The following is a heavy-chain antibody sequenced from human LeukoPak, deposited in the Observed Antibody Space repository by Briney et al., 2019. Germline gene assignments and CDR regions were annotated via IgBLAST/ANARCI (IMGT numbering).Heavy chain of an antibody. J-gene: IGHJ4*02. CDR1: GITNYW. D-gene: IGHD3-16*01. CDR3: ATDLNWVAY. CDR2: INKDSSER. V-gene: IGHV3-7*01. Sequence: GESLRLSCVGSGITNYWMTWVRQAPGKGLESVANINKDSSERYYLDSVKGRFTISRDNIKSSLFLQMNSLRVEDTGIYYCATDLNWVAYWGQGARVTVSS.